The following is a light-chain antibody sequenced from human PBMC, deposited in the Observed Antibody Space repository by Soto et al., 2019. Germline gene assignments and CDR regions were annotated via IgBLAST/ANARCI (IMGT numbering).Light chain of an antibody. Sequence: QSALTQPASVSGSPGQSITISFTGSSSDGGGNKYVYWYQQHPGKAPKVMIYDVSNRPSGVSDRFSGSKSGNTASLTISGLQAEDEGDYYCSAYTSRNTRLFGGGTKVTVL. V-gene: IGLV2-14*01. CDR1: SSDGGGNKY. J-gene: IGLJ3*02. CDR2: DVS. CDR3: SAYTSRNTRL.